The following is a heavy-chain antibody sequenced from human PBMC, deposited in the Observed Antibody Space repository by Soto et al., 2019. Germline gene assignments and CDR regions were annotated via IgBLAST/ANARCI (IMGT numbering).Heavy chain of an antibody. CDR3: ARESGYYDSSGYSYVVDY. CDR2: IYHSGST. V-gene: IGHV4-38-2*02. D-gene: IGHD3-22*01. Sequence: SETLSLTSAVSGYSIISGYYWGWIRQPPGTWLEWIGSIYHSGSTYYKPSLKSRVTLSVDTSKNQFSLKLSSVTAADTAVYYCARESGYYDSSGYSYVVDYWGQGTLVTVSS. J-gene: IGHJ4*02. CDR1: GYSIISGYY.